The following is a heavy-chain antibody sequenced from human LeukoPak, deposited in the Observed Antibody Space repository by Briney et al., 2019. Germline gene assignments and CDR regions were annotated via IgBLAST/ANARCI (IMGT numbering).Heavy chain of an antibody. CDR1: GYSFTGYG. Sequence: LVASVKVSCKASGYSFTGYGITWVREAPGQGPEWMGWISGSTGNTHYAQNVQGRVTMTTDTSTSTAYMELRSLRSDDTAVYYCARVGRDCSSINCYWDDWFDPWGQGTLVIVSS. D-gene: IGHD2-2*01. CDR3: ARVGRDCSSINCYWDDWFDP. V-gene: IGHV1-18*01. CDR2: ISGSTGNT. J-gene: IGHJ5*02.